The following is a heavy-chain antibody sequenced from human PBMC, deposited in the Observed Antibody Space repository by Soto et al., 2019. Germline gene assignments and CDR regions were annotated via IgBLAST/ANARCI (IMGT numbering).Heavy chain of an antibody. D-gene: IGHD2-15*01. Sequence: QVQLVESGGGVVPPGRSLRLSCAASGFTFSSYAMHWVRQAPGKGLEWVAVISYDGSNKYYADSVKGRFTISRDNSKNTLYLQMNSLRAEDTAVFYCARAPLGDNIVVVVAAIWHYGMDVWGQGTTVTVSS. V-gene: IGHV3-30-3*01. CDR2: ISYDGSNK. J-gene: IGHJ6*02. CDR3: ARAPLGDNIVVVVAAIWHYGMDV. CDR1: GFTFSSYA.